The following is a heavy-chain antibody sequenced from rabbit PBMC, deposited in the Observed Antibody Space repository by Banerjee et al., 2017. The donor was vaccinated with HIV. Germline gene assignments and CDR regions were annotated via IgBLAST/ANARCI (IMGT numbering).Heavy chain of an antibody. D-gene: IGHD4-1*01. J-gene: IGHJ4*01. V-gene: IGHV1S45*01. Sequence: QEQLEESGGDRVKPEGSLTLTCKASGFDLGGSYDMCGVGRAPGKGLELIACIYAGSSGSTYYASWAKGRFTISKTSSTTVTLQMTSLTAADTATYFCARDLAGVIGWNFGLWGQGTLVTVS. CDR2: IYAGSSGST. CDR3: ARDLAGVIGWNFGL. CDR1: GFDLGGSYD.